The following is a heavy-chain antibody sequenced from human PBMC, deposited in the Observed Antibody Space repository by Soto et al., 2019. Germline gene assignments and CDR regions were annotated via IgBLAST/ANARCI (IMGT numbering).Heavy chain of an antibody. CDR3: AKVLGHYFDY. Sequence: EVQLLESGGGLVQPGGSLRLSCAASGFTFSSYAMSWVRQAPGKGLEWVSAISGSGGSTYYADTVKGRFNISRDNSKNTLYLQMNSLRAQDTAVYYCAKVLGHYFDYWGQGTLVTVSS. CDR2: ISGSGGST. J-gene: IGHJ4*02. D-gene: IGHD3-16*01. CDR1: GFTFSSYA. V-gene: IGHV3-23*01.